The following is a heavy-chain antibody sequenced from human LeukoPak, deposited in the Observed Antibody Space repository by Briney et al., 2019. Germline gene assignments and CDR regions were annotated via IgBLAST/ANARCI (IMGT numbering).Heavy chain of an antibody. Sequence: ASVKVSCKASGYTFTSFYIHWVRQAPGQGLEWMGWINPSNGDTNSAQKFQGRVTMTRDTSINTVYLDLTSPRSDDTAVYYCGKDNGGVPGTFDFWGQGTLVTVSS. CDR2: INPSNGDT. J-gene: IGHJ4*02. D-gene: IGHD1-7*01. CDR1: GYTFTSFY. CDR3: GKDNGGVPGTFDF. V-gene: IGHV1-2*02.